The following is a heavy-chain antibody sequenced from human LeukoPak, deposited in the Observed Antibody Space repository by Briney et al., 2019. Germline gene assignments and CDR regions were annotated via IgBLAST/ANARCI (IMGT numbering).Heavy chain of an antibody. Sequence: ASVKVSCKASGYTFTSYDINWVRQATGQGLEWMGWMNTNSGNTGHAQKFQGRLTMTRDTSTNTAYMELSSLRSEDTAVYYCARGGDIAVVPAAMVGPWGQGTLVTVSS. CDR1: GYTFTSYD. V-gene: IGHV1-8*01. CDR3: ARGGDIAVVPAAMVGP. CDR2: MNTNSGNT. D-gene: IGHD2-2*01. J-gene: IGHJ5*02.